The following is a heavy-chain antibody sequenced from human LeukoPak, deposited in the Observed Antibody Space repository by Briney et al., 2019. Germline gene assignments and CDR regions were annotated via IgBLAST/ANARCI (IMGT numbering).Heavy chain of an antibody. J-gene: IGHJ3*02. CDR3: VRKNRDFNAAFDI. V-gene: IGHV3-53*01. Sequence: GGSLRLSGAASGFTVSSNYMSWVRQAPRKGLEWVSISYSDSNTNYADSVKGRFTISRDTSQNTLSLQMNSLRAEDTAVYYCVRKNRDFNAAFDIWGQGTVVTVSS. CDR1: GFTVSSNY. D-gene: IGHD1-14*01. CDR2: SYSDSNT.